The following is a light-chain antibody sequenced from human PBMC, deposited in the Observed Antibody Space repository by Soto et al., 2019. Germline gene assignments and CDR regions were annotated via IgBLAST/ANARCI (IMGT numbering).Light chain of an antibody. CDR2: GAS. J-gene: IGKJ1*01. CDR3: QHYNNWPPWT. Sequence: ERVMTQSPATLSVSPGERATLSCRASQSVSTNLAWYQQKPGQAPRLLIYGASTRATGIPARFSGSGSGTEFTLTISSLQSADFAVYYCQHYNNWPPWTFGQGTKVDIK. CDR1: QSVSTN. V-gene: IGKV3-15*01.